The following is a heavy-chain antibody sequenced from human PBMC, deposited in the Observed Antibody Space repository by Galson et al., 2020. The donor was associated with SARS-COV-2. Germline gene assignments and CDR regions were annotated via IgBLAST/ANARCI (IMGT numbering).Heavy chain of an antibody. J-gene: IGHJ4*02. CDR3: ARAPRNYYDSSGYYHIRSYFDY. CDR1: GFTFSSYA. Sequence: GASLKISCAASGFTFSSYAMHWVRQAPGKGLEWVAVISYDGSNKYYADSVKGRFTISRDNSKNTLYLQMNSLRAEDTAVYYCARAPRNYYDSSGYYHIRSYFDYWGQGTLVTVSS. V-gene: IGHV3-30*01. D-gene: IGHD3-22*01. CDR2: ISYDGSNK.